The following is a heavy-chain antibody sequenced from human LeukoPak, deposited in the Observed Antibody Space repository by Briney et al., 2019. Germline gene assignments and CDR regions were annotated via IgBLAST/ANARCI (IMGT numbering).Heavy chain of an antibody. V-gene: IGHV4-4*07. Sequence: PSETLSLTCTVSGGSISSYYWSWIRQPAGKGLEWIGRIYTSGSTNYNPSLKSRVTISVDTSKNQFSLKLSSVTAADTAVYYCARGGVYSSSSGFDYWGQGTLVTVSS. D-gene: IGHD6-6*01. CDR1: GGSISSYY. J-gene: IGHJ4*02. CDR2: IYTSGST. CDR3: ARGGVYSSSSGFDY.